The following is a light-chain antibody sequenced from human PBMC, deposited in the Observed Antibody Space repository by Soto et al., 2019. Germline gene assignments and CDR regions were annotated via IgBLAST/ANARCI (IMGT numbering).Light chain of an antibody. Sequence: YSLSASVVYRVTITCHTSQDISNHLNWYQQKPGKAPELLMFDASNLEPGVPSRFSGSGSGTDFTLTISSLQPEDVAICFRSAVAEFPPIPFG. V-gene: IGKV1-33*01. CDR1: QDISNH. J-gene: IGKJ2*01. CDR3: SAVAEFPPIP. CDR2: DAS.